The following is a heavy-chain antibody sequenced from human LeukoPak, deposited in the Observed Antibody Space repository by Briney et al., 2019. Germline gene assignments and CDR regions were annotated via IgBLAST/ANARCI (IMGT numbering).Heavy chain of an antibody. CDR2: IYYSGST. J-gene: IGHJ5*02. V-gene: IGHV4-39*01. D-gene: IGHD3-10*01. Sequence: SETLSLTCTVSGGSISSSSYYWGWIRQPPGKGLEWIGSIYYSGSTYYNPSLKSRVTISVDPSKNQFSPKLSSVTAADTAVYYCASLLWFGELSPVNWFDPWGQGTLVTVSS. CDR1: GGSISSSSYY. CDR3: ASLLWFGELSPVNWFDP.